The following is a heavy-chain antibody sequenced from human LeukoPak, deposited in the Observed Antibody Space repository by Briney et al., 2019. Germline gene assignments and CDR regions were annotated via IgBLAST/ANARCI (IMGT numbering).Heavy chain of an antibody. J-gene: IGHJ4*02. V-gene: IGHV3-30*02. CDR3: ATGGGFYYGH. D-gene: IGHD3-22*01. CDR1: GFSFSTYG. CDR2: AQGDGRLQ. Sequence: GGSLRLSCAASGFSFSTYGMHWVRQAPGKGLEWVAAAQGDGRLQYYADSVKGRLTISKDISKSTLYVQMNSLRAGDTAVYYCATGGGFYYGHWGQGTLVTVSS.